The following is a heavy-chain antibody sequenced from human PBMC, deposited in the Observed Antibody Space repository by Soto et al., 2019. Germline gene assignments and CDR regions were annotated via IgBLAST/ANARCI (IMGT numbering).Heavy chain of an antibody. V-gene: IGHV4-34*01. Sequence: SETLSLTCAVYGGSFSGYYWSWIRQPPGKGLEWIGEINHSGSTNYNPSLKSRVTISVDTSKNQFSLKLSSVTAADTAVYYCAREPGYCSGGSCWRDAFDIWGQGTMVTVSS. CDR1: GGSFSGYY. CDR2: INHSGST. D-gene: IGHD2-15*01. J-gene: IGHJ3*02. CDR3: AREPGYCSGGSCWRDAFDI.